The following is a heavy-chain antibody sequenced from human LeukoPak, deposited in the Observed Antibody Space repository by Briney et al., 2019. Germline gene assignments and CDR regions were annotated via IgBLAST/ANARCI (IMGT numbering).Heavy chain of an antibody. Sequence: GESLKISCKGSGDTFTNYWIGWVRQMPGKGLEWMGTIYPGDSDTKYSPSFQGQVTISADKSISTAFLQWSSLKASDTAMYYCARRRLPTSGMDVWGQGTTVTVSS. CDR1: GDTFTNYW. CDR2: IYPGDSDT. CDR3: ARRRLPTSGMDV. V-gene: IGHV5-51*01. J-gene: IGHJ6*02. D-gene: IGHD5-12*01.